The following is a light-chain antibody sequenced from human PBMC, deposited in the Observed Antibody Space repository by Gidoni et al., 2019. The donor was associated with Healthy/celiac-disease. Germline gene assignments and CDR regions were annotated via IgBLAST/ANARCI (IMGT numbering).Light chain of an antibody. CDR1: QSVSSY. V-gene: IGKV3-11*01. CDR2: DAS. J-gene: IGKJ5*01. CDR3: QQRSNWPPEIT. Sequence: EIVLTQSPATLSLSPGERATLSCRASQSVSSYLAWYQQKPGQAPRLLIYDASNRATGIPARCSGSGSGTDFTLTISSLEPEDVAVYYCQQRSNWPPEITFGQGTRLEIK.